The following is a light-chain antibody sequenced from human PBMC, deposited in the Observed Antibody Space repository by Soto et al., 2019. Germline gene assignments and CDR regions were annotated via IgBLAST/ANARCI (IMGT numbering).Light chain of an antibody. CDR3: QQRSNSPT. CDR2: DAS. CDR1: QSVSSY. Sequence: EIVLTQSPSTLSLSPGERATLSCRASQSVSSYLAWYQQKPGQAPRLLIYDASNGGTGIPARFSGSGSGTDFTPTISSLDDEDSAFYYCQQRSNSPTFGGGTKVEIK. J-gene: IGKJ4*01. V-gene: IGKV3-11*01.